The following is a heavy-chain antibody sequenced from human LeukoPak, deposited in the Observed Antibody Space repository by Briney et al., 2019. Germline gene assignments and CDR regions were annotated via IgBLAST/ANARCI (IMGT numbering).Heavy chain of an antibody. D-gene: IGHD1-26*01. J-gene: IGHJ3*02. CDR2: IYSDNT. V-gene: IGHV3-53*01. CDR1: GFTVSSNS. Sequence: PGGSLRLSCTVSGFTVSSNSMSWVRQAPGKGLEWVSFIYSDNTHHSDSVKGRFTISRDNAKNSLYLQMNSLRAADTAVYYCAGDPTSSWETAFDIWGQGTMVTVSS. CDR3: AGDPTSSWETAFDI.